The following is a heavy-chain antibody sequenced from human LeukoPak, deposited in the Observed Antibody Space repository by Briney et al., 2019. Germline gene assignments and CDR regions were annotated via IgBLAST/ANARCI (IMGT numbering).Heavy chain of an antibody. CDR2: IWYDGSNK. CDR3: ARGGACGGDCYFFDY. V-gene: IGHV3-33*01. J-gene: IGHJ4*02. CDR1: GFTFSSYG. D-gene: IGHD2-21*02. Sequence: GGSLRLSCAASGFTFSSYGMHWVRQAPGRGLEWVAVIWYDGSNKYYADSVKGRFTISRDNSKNTLYLQMNSLRAEDTAVYYCARGGACGGDCYFFDYWGQGTLVTVSS.